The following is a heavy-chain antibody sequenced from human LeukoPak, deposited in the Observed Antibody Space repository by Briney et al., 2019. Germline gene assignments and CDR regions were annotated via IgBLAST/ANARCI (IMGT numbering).Heavy chain of an antibody. CDR1: GFTFSSYA. CDR2: ISYDGSNK. V-gene: IGHV3-30*04. D-gene: IGHD4-23*01. CDR3: AKLAPRYGGNREDDY. Sequence: GGSLRLSCAASGFTFSSYAMHWVRQAPGKGLEWVAVISYDGSNKYYADSVKGRFTISRDYSKNTLYLQMNSLRAEDTAVYYCAKLAPRYGGNREDDYWGQGTLVTVSS. J-gene: IGHJ4*02.